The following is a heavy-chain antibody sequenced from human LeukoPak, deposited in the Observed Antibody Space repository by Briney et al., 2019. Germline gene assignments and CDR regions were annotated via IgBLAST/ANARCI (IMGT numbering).Heavy chain of an antibody. CDR1: GGSISSYY. V-gene: IGHV4-59*12. J-gene: IGHJ2*01. D-gene: IGHD1-26*01. CDR2: IYYSGST. CDR3: ARGEGRDLWYFDL. Sequence: SETLSLTCTVSGGSISSYYWSWIRQPPGKGLEWIGYIYYSGSTNYNPSLKSRVTISVDTSKNQFSLKLSSVTAADTAVYYCARGEGRDLWYFDLWGRGTLVTVSS.